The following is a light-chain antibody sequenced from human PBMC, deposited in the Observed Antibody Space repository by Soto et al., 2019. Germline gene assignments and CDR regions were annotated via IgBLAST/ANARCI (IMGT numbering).Light chain of an antibody. CDR2: KAS. V-gene: IGKV1-5*03. CDR3: QHYGYPQWT. Sequence: DIQMTQSPSTLSGSVGDRVTITCRASQTISSWLAWYQQKPGKAPKLLIYKASTLKSGVPSRFSGSGSGTDFTLTISRLEPEDFAVYYCQHYGYPQWTFGQGTKVDIK. CDR1: QTISSW. J-gene: IGKJ1*01.